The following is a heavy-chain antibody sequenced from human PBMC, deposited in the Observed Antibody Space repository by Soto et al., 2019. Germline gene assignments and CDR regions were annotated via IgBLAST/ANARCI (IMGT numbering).Heavy chain of an antibody. CDR2: IYYSGST. D-gene: IGHD3-22*01. CDR3: ARRYDYYDSSGYYYYFDY. CDR1: GGSISSYY. J-gene: IGHJ4*02. Sequence: KPSETLSLTCTVSGGSISSYYWSWIRQPPGKGLEWIGYIYYSGSTNYNPSLKSRVTISVDTSKNQFSLKLSSVTAADTAVYYCARRYDYYDSSGYYYYFDYWGQGTLVTVSS. V-gene: IGHV4-59*01.